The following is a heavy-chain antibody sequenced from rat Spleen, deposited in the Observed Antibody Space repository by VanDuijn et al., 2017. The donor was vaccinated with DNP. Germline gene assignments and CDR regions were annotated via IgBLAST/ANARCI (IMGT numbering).Heavy chain of an antibody. CDR1: GYSITSNY. D-gene: IGHD1-6*01. CDR2: IDGAGST. CDR3: VRSGGVHYGLSLDY. J-gene: IGHJ2*01. V-gene: IGHV3-3*01. Sequence: EVQFQESGPGLVKSSQSLSLTCSVTGYSITSNYWGWIRKFPENKLEWMGHIDGAGSTNYNPSLKSRISITRDTSKNQYFLQVDSVTAEDTATYYCVRSGGVHYGLSLDYWGQGVMVTVSS.